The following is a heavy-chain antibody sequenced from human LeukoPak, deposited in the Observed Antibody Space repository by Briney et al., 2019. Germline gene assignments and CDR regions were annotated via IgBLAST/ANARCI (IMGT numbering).Heavy chain of an antibody. D-gene: IGHD1-26*01. Sequence: GGSLRLSCAASGFTFSGSAMHWVRQASGKGLEWVGRIRSKANSYATAYAASVKGRFTISRDDSENTAYLQMDSLKTEDTAAYYCTRGDSGSYFDYWGQGTLVTVSS. V-gene: IGHV3-73*01. CDR3: TRGDSGSYFDY. CDR1: GFTFSGSA. CDR2: IRSKANSYAT. J-gene: IGHJ4*02.